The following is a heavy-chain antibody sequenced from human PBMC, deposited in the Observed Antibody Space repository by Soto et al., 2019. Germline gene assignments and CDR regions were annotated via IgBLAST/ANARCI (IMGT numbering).Heavy chain of an antibody. Sequence: SETLSLTCTVSGGSISSRSYYWGWIRQPPGKGLEWIGSIYYSGTTYYNPSLKSRVTISVDTSKNQFSLKVSSVTATDTAVYYCARHKGPTRRYLLPEYCDQGHMIAASS. V-gene: IGHV4-39*01. CDR2: IYYSGTT. D-gene: IGHD1-1*01. J-gene: IGHJ4*02. CDR1: GGSISSRSYY. CDR3: ARHKGPTRRYLLPEY.